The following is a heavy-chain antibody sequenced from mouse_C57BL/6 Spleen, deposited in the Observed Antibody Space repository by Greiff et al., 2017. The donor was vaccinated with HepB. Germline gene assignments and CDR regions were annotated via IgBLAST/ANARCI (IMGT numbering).Heavy chain of an antibody. CDR1: GYTFTSYW. CDR2: INPSNGGT. J-gene: IGHJ4*01. Sequence: QVQLQQPGPELVKPGASVKLSCKASGYTFTSYWMHWVKQRPGQGLEWIGNINPSNGGTNYNEKFKSKATLTVDKSSSTAYMQLSSLTSEDSAVYYCARWLYPYYAMDYWGQGTSVTVSS. V-gene: IGHV1-53*01. D-gene: IGHD2-1*01. CDR3: ARWLYPYYAMDY.